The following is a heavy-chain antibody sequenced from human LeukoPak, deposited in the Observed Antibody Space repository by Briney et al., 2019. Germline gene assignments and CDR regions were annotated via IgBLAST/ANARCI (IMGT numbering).Heavy chain of an antibody. Sequence: SETLSLTCTVSGGSISSHHWSWIRQPPGKGLEWLGYIYYSGSPYYTPSPKGQVTISVDWFKNQSSRKLSSGTAADMAVYYCASGRDGYNDYWGQGTLVTVSS. CDR1: GGSISSHH. V-gene: IGHV4-59*11. CDR3: ASGRDGYNDY. D-gene: IGHD5-24*01. CDR2: IYYSGSP. J-gene: IGHJ4*02.